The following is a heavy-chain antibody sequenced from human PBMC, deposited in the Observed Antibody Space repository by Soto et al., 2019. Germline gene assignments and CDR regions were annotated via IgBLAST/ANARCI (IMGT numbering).Heavy chain of an antibody. CDR1: GGSISSSSYY. V-gene: IGHV4-39*01. Sequence: PSETLSLTCTVSGGSISSSSYYWGWIRQPPGKGLEWIGSIYYSGSTYYNPSLKSRVTISVDTSKNQFSLKLSSVTAADTAVYYCPRHQGAWFDPWGQGTLVTVS. CDR2: IYYSGST. CDR3: PRHQGAWFDP. J-gene: IGHJ5*02.